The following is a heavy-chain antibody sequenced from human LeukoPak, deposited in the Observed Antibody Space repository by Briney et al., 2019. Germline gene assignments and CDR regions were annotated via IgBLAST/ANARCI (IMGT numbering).Heavy chain of an antibody. J-gene: IGHJ3*02. CDR2: ISPSGDIT. V-gene: IGHV3-23*01. Sequence: PGGSLRLSCAASGFTFSNHGMNWVRQAPGKGLEWVSGISPSGDITYYADSVKGRFTISRDNSKNTLYLQINSLRAEDTAVYYCAKDAPYYYDSSGYGGAFDIWGQGTMVTVSS. CDR1: GFTFSNHG. D-gene: IGHD3-22*01. CDR3: AKDAPYYYDSSGYGGAFDI.